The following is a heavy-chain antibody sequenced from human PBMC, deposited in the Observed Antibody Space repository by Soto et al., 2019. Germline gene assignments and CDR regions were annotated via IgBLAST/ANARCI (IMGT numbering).Heavy chain of an antibody. CDR1: GDSISTDY. D-gene: IGHD3-22*01. CDR3: TGAYYDVSGYSLDP. Sequence: SETLSLTCTVSGDSISTDYWSRIRQPPGKGLEWIGYIYYGGSINYNPSLKSRVIISVDTAKNQFSLRLSSVSAADTAVYYCTGAYYDVSGYSLDPWGQGTSVTVSS. V-gene: IGHV4-59*01. CDR2: IYYGGSI. J-gene: IGHJ5*02.